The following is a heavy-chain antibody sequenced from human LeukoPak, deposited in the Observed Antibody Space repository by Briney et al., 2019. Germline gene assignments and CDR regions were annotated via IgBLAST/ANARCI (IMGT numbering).Heavy chain of an antibody. D-gene: IGHD1-26*01. V-gene: IGHV3-74*01. J-gene: IGHJ4*02. CDR1: GFTFSSYW. Sequence: GGSLRLSSAASGFTFSSYWMHWVRQAPGKGLVWVSRINTDGSHTDYADSVKGRFTSSRDNAKNTLYLQMNSLRVEDTAVYYCARIIVGATGVDYWGQGTLVTVSS. CDR3: ARIIVGATGVDY. CDR2: INTDGSHT.